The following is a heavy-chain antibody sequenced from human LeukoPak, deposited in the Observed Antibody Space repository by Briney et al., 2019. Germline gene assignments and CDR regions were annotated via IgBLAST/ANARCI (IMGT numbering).Heavy chain of an antibody. D-gene: IGHD3-22*01. Sequence: ASVKVSCKASGYTFTSNYIHWVRQAPGQGLEWMGMIYPRDGSTSYAQKFQGRVTMTRDTSTSTVYMELSSLRSEDTAVYYCARAADGSGYFSRCFDHWGQGALVTVSS. CDR3: ARAADGSGYFSRCFDH. V-gene: IGHV1-46*01. J-gene: IGHJ4*02. CDR2: IYPRDGST. CDR1: GYTFTSNY.